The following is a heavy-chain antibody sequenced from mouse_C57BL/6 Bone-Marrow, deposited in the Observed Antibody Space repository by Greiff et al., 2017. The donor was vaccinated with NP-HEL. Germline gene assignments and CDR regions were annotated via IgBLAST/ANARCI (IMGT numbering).Heavy chain of an antibody. J-gene: IGHJ4*01. Sequence: EVKVEESGGGLVQPGGSMKLSCAASGFTFSDAWMDWVRQSPEKGLEWVAEIRNKANNHATYYAESVKGRFTISRDDSKSSVYLQMNSLRAEDTGIYYCTRGPYLPYAMDYWGQGTSVTVSS. V-gene: IGHV6-6*01. D-gene: IGHD5-5*01. CDR2: IRNKANNHAT. CDR1: GFTFSDAW. CDR3: TRGPYLPYAMDY.